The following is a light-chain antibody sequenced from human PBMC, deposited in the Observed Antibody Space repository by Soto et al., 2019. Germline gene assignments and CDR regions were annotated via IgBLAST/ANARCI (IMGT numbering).Light chain of an antibody. CDR2: DAS. J-gene: IGKJ4*01. CDR3: QQYNSYSALT. V-gene: IGKV1-5*01. Sequence: DIQMTQSTSTPSASLGERVTITCRASQSISSWLAWYQQKPGKAPKLLIYDASSLESGVPSRFSGSGSGTEFTRTISGLQPYDFATYYGQQYNSYSALTFGGGTKVDIK. CDR1: QSISSW.